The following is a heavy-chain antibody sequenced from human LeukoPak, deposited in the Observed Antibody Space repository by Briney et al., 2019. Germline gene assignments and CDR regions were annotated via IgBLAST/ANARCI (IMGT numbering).Heavy chain of an antibody. J-gene: IGHJ6*02. CDR3: AKDIAFVIGYSSGSHGMDV. CDR1: GFTFDDYA. V-gene: IGHV3-43*02. Sequence: GGSLRLSCAASGFTFDDYAMHWVRQAPGKGLEWVSLISGDGGSTYYADSVKGRFTISRDNSKNSLYLQMNSLRTEDTALYYCAKDIAFVIGYSSGSHGMDVWGQGTTVTVSS. D-gene: IGHD6-19*01. CDR2: ISGDGGST.